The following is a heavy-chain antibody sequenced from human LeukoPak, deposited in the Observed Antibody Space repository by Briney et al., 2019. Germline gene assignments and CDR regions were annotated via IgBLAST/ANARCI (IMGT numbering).Heavy chain of an antibody. D-gene: IGHD2-15*01. CDR1: GFTFSSYA. V-gene: IGHV3-23*01. CDR2: ISGSGGST. Sequence: GGSLRLSCAASGFTFSSYAMSWVRQAPGKGLEWVSAISGSGGSTYYADSVKGRFTISRDNSKNTLYLQMNSLRAEDTAVYYCAKESGYCSGGSCFSPFDYWGQGTLVTVSS. CDR3: AKESGYCSGGSCFSPFDY. J-gene: IGHJ4*02.